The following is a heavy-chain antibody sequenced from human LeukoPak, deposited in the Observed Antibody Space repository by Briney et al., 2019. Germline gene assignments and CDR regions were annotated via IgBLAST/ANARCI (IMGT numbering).Heavy chain of an antibody. V-gene: IGHV3-7*01. CDR2: INPGGSAK. D-gene: IGHD3-10*01. CDR1: GFTFSTYW. CDR3: ARWGWSYTIDY. Sequence: GGSLRLSCAASGFTFSTYWMAWVRQAPGKGLEWVANINPGGSAKYYVDSVKGRFTISRDDAKNSLYLQMDSLRAEDTAVYSCARWGWSYTIDYWGQGTLVTVSS. J-gene: IGHJ4*02.